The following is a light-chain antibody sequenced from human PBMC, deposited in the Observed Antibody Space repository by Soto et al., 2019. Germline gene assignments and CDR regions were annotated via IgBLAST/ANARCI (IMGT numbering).Light chain of an antibody. CDR2: GAS. V-gene: IGKV3-20*01. Sequence: EIVLTQTPGTLSFSPWERATLSCRASQSVSSSYLAWYQQKPGQAPRLLIYGASNRATGIPDRFSGSGSGTDFILTISRLEPEDFAVYYCQQYGSSGTFGQGTKVDIK. CDR1: QSVSSSY. J-gene: IGKJ1*01. CDR3: QQYGSSGT.